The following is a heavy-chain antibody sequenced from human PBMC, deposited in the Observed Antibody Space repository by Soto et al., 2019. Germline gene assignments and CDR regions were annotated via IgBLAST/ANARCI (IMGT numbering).Heavy chain of an antibody. Sequence: TSGAPSLTCPVSGGSVSSGCYYLSWIRQPPGEGLGWGGYIYYSGSTNYNPSLKSRVTISVDTSKNQFSLKLSSVTAADTAVYYCARALLLRLGELSVRGTDYGMDVWGQGTTVTVSS. CDR2: IYYSGST. CDR3: ARALLLRLGELSVRGTDYGMDV. J-gene: IGHJ6*02. V-gene: IGHV4-61*01. CDR1: GGSVSSGCYY. D-gene: IGHD3-16*02.